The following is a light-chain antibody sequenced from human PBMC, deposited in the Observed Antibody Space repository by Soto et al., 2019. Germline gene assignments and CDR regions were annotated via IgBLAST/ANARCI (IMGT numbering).Light chain of an antibody. J-gene: IGKJ1*01. V-gene: IGKV3-20*01. CDR2: GAS. Sequence: EIVLTQAAGTLWLSPGGRATLSGRASQSVIYLAWYQQKPGQPPRLLFYGASNRATGITGRSSGSGSGTDFTLTISRMEPEDSAVYYCHQYGIVPWTFGQGTKVDIK. CDR1: QSVIY. CDR3: HQYGIVPWT.